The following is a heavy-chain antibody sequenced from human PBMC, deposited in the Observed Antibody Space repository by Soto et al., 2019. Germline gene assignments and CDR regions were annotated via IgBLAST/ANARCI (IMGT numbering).Heavy chain of an antibody. V-gene: IGHV3-72*01. D-gene: IGHD3-10*01. CDR2: SRNKANSYTT. Sequence: EVQLVESGGGLVQPGGSLRLSCTASGFSLSDHYVDWVRQAPGKGLEWVGRSRNKANSYTTEYAASVRGRFTISRDDSRNSLYLQMDSLKTEDTAVYYCSIDFTASGTYAVDYWGQGTLVTVSS. J-gene: IGHJ4*02. CDR1: GFSLSDHY. CDR3: SIDFTASGTYAVDY.